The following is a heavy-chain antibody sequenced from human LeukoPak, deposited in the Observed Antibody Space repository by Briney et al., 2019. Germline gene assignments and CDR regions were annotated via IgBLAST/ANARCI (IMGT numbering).Heavy chain of an antibody. CDR1: GYTFTGYY. CDR3: ARVIGGSYSRPSYYFDY. CDR2: INPNSGGT. J-gene: IGHJ4*02. Sequence: ASVKVSCKASGYTFTGYYMHWVRQAPGQGREWMGWINPNSGGTNYAQKFQGRVTMTRDTSISTAYMELSRLRSDDTAVYYCARVIGGSYSRPSYYFDYWGQGTLVTVSS. D-gene: IGHD1-26*01. V-gene: IGHV1-2*02.